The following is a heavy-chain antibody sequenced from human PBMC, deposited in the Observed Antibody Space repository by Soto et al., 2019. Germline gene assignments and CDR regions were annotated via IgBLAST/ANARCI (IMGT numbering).Heavy chain of an antibody. CDR2: ISAYNGNT. CDR1: GYTFTSHG. Sequence: VASVKVSCKASGYTFTSHGISWVRQAPGQGLEWMGWISAYNGNTNYAQKLQGRVTMTTDTSTSTAYMELRSLSSDDTAVYYCARERSITIFGVVIGVDALYYYGMDVWGQGTTVTVSS. J-gene: IGHJ6*02. D-gene: IGHD3-3*01. CDR3: ARERSITIFGVVIGVDALYYYGMDV. V-gene: IGHV1-18*04.